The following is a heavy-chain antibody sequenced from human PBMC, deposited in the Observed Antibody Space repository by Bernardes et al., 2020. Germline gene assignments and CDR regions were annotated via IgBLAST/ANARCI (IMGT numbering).Heavy chain of an antibody. Sequence: SEALSLTCTVSGGSISSYSWSCILQPPGKGLEWIGYIYYSGSTNYNPSLQSRVTISVDTSKNQFSLTLSSVTAADTAVYYCARDPYSSSWCDYWGQGTLVTVSS. CDR1: GGSISSYS. D-gene: IGHD6-13*01. J-gene: IGHJ4*02. CDR3: ARDPYSSSWCDY. V-gene: IGHV4-59*01. CDR2: IYYSGST.